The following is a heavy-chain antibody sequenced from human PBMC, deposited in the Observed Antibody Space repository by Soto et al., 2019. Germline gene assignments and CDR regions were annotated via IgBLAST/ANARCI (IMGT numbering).Heavy chain of an antibody. V-gene: IGHV5-51*01. Sequence: PGESLKTSCKGSGYSFTTSWIGWVRQMPGKGLEWMGSIYCGDSDTRYSPSFQGQVTISADKSINTAYLQWSSLKASDTAMYYCARQGYGGSPTDYWGQGTLVTVSS. CDR2: IYCGDSDT. J-gene: IGHJ4*02. CDR1: GYSFTTSW. CDR3: ARQGYGGSPTDY. D-gene: IGHD2-15*01.